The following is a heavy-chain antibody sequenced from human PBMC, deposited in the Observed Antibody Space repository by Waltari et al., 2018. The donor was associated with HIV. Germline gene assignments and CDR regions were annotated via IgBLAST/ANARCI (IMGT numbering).Heavy chain of an antibody. J-gene: IGHJ5*02. Sequence: EVQLVDSGGGLVKPGGSLRLSCAASGFTFSDYSMNWVRQSPGNGLEWFACLGRSVFFRDYADSVNGRFTISKDNAKNSMYLQRSKLRADDSAMYYCARYSRGTSGSLNWFDPWGQGTLVTVSS. CDR2: LGRSVFFR. V-gene: IGHV3-21*02. CDR1: GFTFSDYS. D-gene: IGHD1-26*01. CDR3: ARYSRGTSGSLNWFDP.